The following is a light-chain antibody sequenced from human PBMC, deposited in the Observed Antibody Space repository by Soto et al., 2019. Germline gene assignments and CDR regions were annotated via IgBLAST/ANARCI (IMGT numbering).Light chain of an antibody. CDR3: QQYNNWPEYT. CDR1: QSVGNS. V-gene: IGKV3-15*01. J-gene: IGKJ2*01. CDR2: GAS. Sequence: ELVVTQSPATLSVSPGEGVTLSCRASQSVGNSLAWYQQKPGQPPRLLIYGASTRVTGIPARFSGSGSGTVFTLTITSLKSEDFAVYYCQQYNNWPEYTFGQGTKLDIK.